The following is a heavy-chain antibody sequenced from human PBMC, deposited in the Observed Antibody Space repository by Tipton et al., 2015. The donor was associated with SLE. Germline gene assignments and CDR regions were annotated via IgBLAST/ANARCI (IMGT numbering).Heavy chain of an antibody. V-gene: IGHV4-61*02. CDR1: GGSISSGSYY. CDR3: ARDSAGRGYSGFLGI. J-gene: IGHJ3*02. Sequence: TLSLTCTVSGGSISSGSYYWSWTRQPAGKGLEWIGRIYTSGSTNYNPSLKSRVTISVDTSKNQFSLKLSSVTAADTAVYYCARDSAGRGYSGFLGIWGQGTMVTVSS. D-gene: IGHD5-12*01. CDR2: IYTSGST.